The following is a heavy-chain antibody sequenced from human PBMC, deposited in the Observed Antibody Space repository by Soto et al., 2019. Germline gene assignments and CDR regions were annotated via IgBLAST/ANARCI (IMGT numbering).Heavy chain of an antibody. Sequence: QVILKESGPVLVKPTETLTLTCTVSGFSLSNTRLGVSWIRQPPGKALEWLAHIFSNNEKSFNTSLKNRLTISQDTSKSQVVLTMTNMDPVDTATYYCARNFAGHYAMDVWGQGTTVTVSS. V-gene: IGHV2-26*01. CDR1: GFSLSNTRLG. CDR3: ARNFAGHYAMDV. J-gene: IGHJ6*02. CDR2: IFSNNEK.